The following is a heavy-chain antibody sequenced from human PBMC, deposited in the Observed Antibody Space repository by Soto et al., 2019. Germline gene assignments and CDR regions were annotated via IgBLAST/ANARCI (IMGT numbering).Heavy chain of an antibody. CDR1: GFTFNTYD. CDR3: VRSGTARLLRHSWFDT. V-gene: IGHV3-21*01. D-gene: IGHD2-21*01. Sequence: PGGSLRLSCAASGFTFNTYDMNWVRQAPGKGLEWVSSTTTSSAYIYYADSLKGRITISRDNAKNSLFLQMNSLRAEDTAVYYCVRSGTARLLRHSWFDTWGQGTLVTVSS. J-gene: IGHJ5*02. CDR2: TTTSSAYI.